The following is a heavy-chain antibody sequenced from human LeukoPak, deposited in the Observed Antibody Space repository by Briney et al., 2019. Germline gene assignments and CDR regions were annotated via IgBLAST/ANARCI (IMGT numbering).Heavy chain of an antibody. CDR2: INHSGST. CDR3: ARRVWGTSLYYYYMDV. J-gene: IGHJ6*03. V-gene: IGHV4-34*01. CDR1: GGSFSGYY. Sequence: SETLSLTCAVYGGSFSGYYWSWIRQPPGKELEWIGEINHSGSTNYNPSLKSRVTISVDTSKNQFSLKLSSVTAADTAVYYCARRVWGTSLYYYYMDVWGKGTTVTISS. D-gene: IGHD2-2*01.